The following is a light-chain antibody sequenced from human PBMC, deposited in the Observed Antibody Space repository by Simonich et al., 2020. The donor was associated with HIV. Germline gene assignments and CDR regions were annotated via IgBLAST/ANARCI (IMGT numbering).Light chain of an antibody. CDR3: NSRDSSGNQV. J-gene: IGLJ2*01. Sequence: SSELTQDPAVSVALGQTVRITCQGDSLRSYYASWYQQKAGQAPVLVIYGKNSRPSGIPDRFSGSSSGNTASLTITGAQAEDEADYYCNSRDSSGNQVFGGGTKLTVL. CDR2: GKN. CDR1: SLRSYY. V-gene: IGLV3-19*01.